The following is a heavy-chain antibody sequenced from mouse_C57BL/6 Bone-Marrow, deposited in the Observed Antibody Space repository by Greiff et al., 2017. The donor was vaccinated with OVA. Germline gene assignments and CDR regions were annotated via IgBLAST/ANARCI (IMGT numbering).Heavy chain of an antibody. J-gene: IGHJ4*01. CDR3: ARRGKLLRYCYAMDY. D-gene: IGHD1-1*01. V-gene: IGHV1-81*01. CDR1: GYTFTSYG. CDR2: IYPRSGNT. Sequence: VHLVESGAELARPGASVKLSCKASGYTFTSYGISWVKQRTGQGLEWIGEIYPRSGNTYYNKKFKGKATLTADKSSSTAYMELRSLTSEDSAVYFCARRGKLLRYCYAMDYWGQGTSVTVSS.